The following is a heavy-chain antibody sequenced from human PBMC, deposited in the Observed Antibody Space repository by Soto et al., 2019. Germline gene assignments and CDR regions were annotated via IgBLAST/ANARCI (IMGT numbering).Heavy chain of an antibody. J-gene: IGHJ4*02. V-gene: IGHV4-59*12. CDR2: IYYSGST. CDR3: ARSFCVAAAGPFDY. Sequence: SETLSLTCTVSGGSISSYYWSWIRQPPGKGLEWIGYIYYSGSTNYNPSLKSRVTISVDTSKNQFSLKLSSVTAADTAVYYCARSFCVAAAGPFDYWGQGTLVTVSS. CDR1: GGSISSYY. D-gene: IGHD6-13*01.